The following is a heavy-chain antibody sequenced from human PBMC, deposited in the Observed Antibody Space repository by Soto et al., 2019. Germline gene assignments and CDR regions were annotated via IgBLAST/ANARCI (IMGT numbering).Heavy chain of an antibody. V-gene: IGHV1-2*04. CDR3: ARGSDYYDSSGYYGY. CDR2: INPNSGGT. D-gene: IGHD3-22*01. Sequence: ASVKVSCKASGYTFTGYYMHWVRQAPGQGLEWMGWINPNSGGTNYAQKFQGWVTMTRDTSISTAYMELSRLRSDDTAVYYCARGSDYYDSSGYYGYRGQGSLVTVSS. J-gene: IGHJ4*02. CDR1: GYTFTGYY.